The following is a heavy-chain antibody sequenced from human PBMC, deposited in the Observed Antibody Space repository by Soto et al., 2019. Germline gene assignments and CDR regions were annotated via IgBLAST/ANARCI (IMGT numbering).Heavy chain of an antibody. CDR1: GYTFTYYH. V-gene: IGHV1-46*01. CDR2: IYPSGGST. D-gene: IGHD5-18*01. J-gene: IGHJ5*02. CDR3: ARVYPSDTRYGYVGNNWFDP. Sequence: ASVKVSCKTSGYTFTYYHIHWLRQAPGQGLEWMGKIYPSGGSTSYAQKFQGRVTMSRDTSTSTVNMELSSLRSEDTAVYYCARVYPSDTRYGYVGNNWFDPWGQGTLVTVSS.